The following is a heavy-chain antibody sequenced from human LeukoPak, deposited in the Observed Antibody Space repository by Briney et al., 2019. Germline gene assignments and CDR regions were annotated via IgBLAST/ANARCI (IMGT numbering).Heavy chain of an antibody. D-gene: IGHD6-19*01. V-gene: IGHV1-2*02. CDR2: INPNSGGT. J-gene: IGHJ3*01. CDR3: ASPRLVPLDAFDL. CDR1: GYTFSGYY. Sequence: ASVKVSCKASGYTFSGYYMHWVRPAPGQGLEWMGWINPNSGGTNYAQTFQGRVTMTRDTSISTAYMELSRLRSDDTAVYYCASPRLVPLDAFDLWGQGTMVTVSS.